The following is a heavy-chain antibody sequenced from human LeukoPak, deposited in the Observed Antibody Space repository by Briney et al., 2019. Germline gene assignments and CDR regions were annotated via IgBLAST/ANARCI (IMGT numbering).Heavy chain of an antibody. V-gene: IGHV6-1*01. J-gene: IGHJ4*02. Sequence: SQTLSLTCAISGDSVSSNSAAWNWIRQSPSRGLEWLGRTYYRSRWYNDCVVSVRSRITINPDTAKNQFSLHLNSVTPEDTAVYYCAREDTTGYYSAFDYWGQGTLVTVSS. CDR1: GDSVSSNSAA. D-gene: IGHD3-22*01. CDR3: AREDTTGYYSAFDY. CDR2: TYYRSRWYN.